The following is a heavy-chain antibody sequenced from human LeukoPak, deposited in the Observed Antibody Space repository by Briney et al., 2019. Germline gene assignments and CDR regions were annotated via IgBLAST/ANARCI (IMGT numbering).Heavy chain of an antibody. D-gene: IGHD6-19*01. V-gene: IGHV1-18*01. CDR1: GYTFTSYG. CDR2: ISTYNGNT. J-gene: IGHJ4*02. Sequence: GASVRVSCKASGYTFTSYGISWVRQAPGQGLEWMGWISTYNGNTNYAQKLQGRVTMTTDTSTSTAYMELRSLRSDNTAVYYCARDSYSSGWADYWGQGTLVTVSS. CDR3: ARDSYSSGWADY.